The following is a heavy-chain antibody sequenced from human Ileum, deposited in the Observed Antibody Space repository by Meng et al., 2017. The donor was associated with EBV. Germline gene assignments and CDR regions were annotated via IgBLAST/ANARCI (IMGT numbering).Heavy chain of an antibody. J-gene: IGHJ4*02. CDR1: GDSVSSISGA. D-gene: IGHD1-26*01. CDR2: TYYRSKWNT. CDR3: ARGSYYFDS. Sequence: QGQLPQAGPGLLKPSLTRQLTCAIPGDSVSSISGAWNWIRQSPSRGLEWLGRTYYRSKWNTDYAVSVSSRITISPDTSKNQFSLQLNSVTPEDTAVYYCARGSYYFDSWGQGTLVTVSS. V-gene: IGHV6-1*01.